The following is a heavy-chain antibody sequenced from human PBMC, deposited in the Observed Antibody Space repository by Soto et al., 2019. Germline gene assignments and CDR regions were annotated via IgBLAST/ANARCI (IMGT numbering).Heavy chain of an antibody. CDR2: IHYSGST. V-gene: IGHV4-61*08. Sequence: SETLSLTCTVSGGSISSGAYYWSWIRQPPGKGLEWIGFIHYSGSTNYNHSLKNRVTMSVDTSKNQFSLKLTYVNAADTAVYYCTRGGDAYKNGHWGQGTLVTVSS. CDR3: TRGGDAYKNGH. D-gene: IGHD2-21*01. J-gene: IGHJ4*02. CDR1: GGSISSGAYY.